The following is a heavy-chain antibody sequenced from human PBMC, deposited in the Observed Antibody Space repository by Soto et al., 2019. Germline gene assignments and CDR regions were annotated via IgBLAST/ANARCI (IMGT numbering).Heavy chain of an antibody. D-gene: IGHD2-8*01. V-gene: IGHV1-18*01. Sequence: QGHLVQAGAEGKKPGTSVNGACKASGYTFTRDGLRWVRQAPGQGLEWMGWIRGYNGDTNYAQNLQGRVTMTIDTSTSTAYMELRSLTSDDTAVYYCAKNGQPPYYYYGLDVWGQGTTVTVSS. J-gene: IGHJ6*02. CDR3: AKNGQPPYYYYGLDV. CDR1: GYTFTRDG. CDR2: IRGYNGDT.